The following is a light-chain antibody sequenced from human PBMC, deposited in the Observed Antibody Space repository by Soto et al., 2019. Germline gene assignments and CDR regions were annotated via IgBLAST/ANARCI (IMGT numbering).Light chain of an antibody. J-gene: IGLJ1*01. Sequence: QLVLTQPPSVSGAPGQRVTISCTGSSSNIGAGYDVHWYQQLPGTAPKLLIYDNNNRPSGVPDRISGSKSGTSASLAITGLQAEDEADYYCQSYDTSLSGSCVFGTGTKLTVL. CDR1: SSNIGAGYD. CDR3: QSYDTSLSGSCV. V-gene: IGLV1-40*01. CDR2: DNN.